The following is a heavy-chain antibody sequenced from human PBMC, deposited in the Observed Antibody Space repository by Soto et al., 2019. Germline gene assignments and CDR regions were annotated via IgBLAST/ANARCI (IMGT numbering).Heavy chain of an antibody. CDR3: ARDIAVAANWFDP. J-gene: IGHJ5*02. D-gene: IGHD6-19*01. Sequence: EVQLVESGGGLVQPGGSLRLSCAASGFTFSSYWMSWVRQAPGKGLEWVANIKQDGSEKYYGDSVKGRFTISRDNAKNSLYLQMNSLRAEDTVVYYCARDIAVAANWFDPWGQGNLVTVSS. V-gene: IGHV3-7*01. CDR2: IKQDGSEK. CDR1: GFTFSSYW.